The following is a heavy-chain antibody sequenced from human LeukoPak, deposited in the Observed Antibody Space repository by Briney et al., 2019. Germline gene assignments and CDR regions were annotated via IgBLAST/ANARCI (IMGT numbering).Heavy chain of an antibody. D-gene: IGHD1-26*01. CDR2: FDPEAGET. Sequence: ASVEVSWKVSGYTLTELSMHWVRQAPGKGLEWMEGFDPEAGETIYAQKFQGRVTMTEDTSTATAYMELSSLRSDDTAVYYCATGIVGATKANDAFDIWGQGTMVTVSS. CDR1: GYTLTELS. CDR3: ATGIVGATKANDAFDI. V-gene: IGHV1-24*01. J-gene: IGHJ3*02.